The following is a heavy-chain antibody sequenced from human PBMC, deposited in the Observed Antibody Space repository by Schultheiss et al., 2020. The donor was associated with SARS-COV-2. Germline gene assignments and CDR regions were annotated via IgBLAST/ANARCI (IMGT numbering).Heavy chain of an antibody. CDR1: SFTFSAYA. D-gene: IGHD6-19*01. CDR3: ASSYSPPQIAVVVQWFDY. CDR2: SSRTGSIK. V-gene: IGHV3-48*02. Sequence: GGSLRLSCAPSSFTFSAYAMTWVRQAPGKGLEWLAYSSRTGSIKYYADSVKGRFTISRDDAKNLVFLQMSSLRDDDTAVYYCASSYSPPQIAVVVQWFDYWGQGTLVTVSS. J-gene: IGHJ4*02.